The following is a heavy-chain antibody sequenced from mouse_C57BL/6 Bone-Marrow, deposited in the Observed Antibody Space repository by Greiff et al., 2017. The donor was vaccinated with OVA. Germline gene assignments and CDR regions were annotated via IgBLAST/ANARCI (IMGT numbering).Heavy chain of an antibody. CDR2: IYPGSGST. CDR3: ARPGYYYGSSYYYFDY. V-gene: IGHV1-55*01. D-gene: IGHD1-1*01. CDR1: GYTFTSYW. J-gene: IGHJ2*01. Sequence: QVQLKQSGAELVKPGASVKMSCKASGYTFTSYWITWVKQRPGQGLEWIGDIYPGSGSTNYNEKFKSKATLTVDTSSSTAYMQLSSLTSEDSAVYYCARPGYYYGSSYYYFDYWGQGTTLTVSS.